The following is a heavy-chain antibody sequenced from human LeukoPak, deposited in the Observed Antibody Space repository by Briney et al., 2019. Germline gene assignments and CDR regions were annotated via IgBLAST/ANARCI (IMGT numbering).Heavy chain of an antibody. CDR3: ARVESGTLAFDI. J-gene: IGHJ3*02. D-gene: IGHD5-12*01. CDR2: IYHSGST. V-gene: IGHV4-38-2*01. Sequence: SSETLSLTCAVSGYSISSTNWWGWIRQPPGKGLEWIGSIYHSGSTYYNPSLKSRVTISVDTSKNQFSLKLSSVTAADTAVYYCARVESGTLAFDIWGQGTMVTVSS. CDR1: GYSISSTNW.